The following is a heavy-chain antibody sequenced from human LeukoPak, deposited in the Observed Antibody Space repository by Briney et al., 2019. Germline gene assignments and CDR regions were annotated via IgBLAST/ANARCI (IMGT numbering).Heavy chain of an antibody. CDR2: ISYDGSNK. CDR1: GFTFSSYG. CDR3: ARFTRGGATTYDY. Sequence: GRSLRLSCAASGFTFSSYGMHWVRQAPGKGLEWVAVISYDGSNKYYADSVKGRFTISRDSSKNTLYLQMNSLRAEDTAVYYCARFTRGGATTYDYWGQGTLVTVSS. D-gene: IGHD1-26*01. V-gene: IGHV3-30*03. J-gene: IGHJ4*02.